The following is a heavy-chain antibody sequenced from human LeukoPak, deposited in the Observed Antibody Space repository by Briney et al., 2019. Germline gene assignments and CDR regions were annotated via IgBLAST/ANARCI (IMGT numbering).Heavy chain of an antibody. Sequence: GGSLRLSCAASGFTFSSYSMNWVRQAPGKGLEWVSYISSSSSTIYYADSVKGRFTISRDNSKNTLYLQMNSLRAEDTAVYYCARVLHRSPFDYWGQGTLVTVSS. J-gene: IGHJ4*02. V-gene: IGHV3-48*01. CDR2: ISSSSSTI. CDR1: GFTFSSYS. CDR3: ARVLHRSPFDY. D-gene: IGHD2-15*01.